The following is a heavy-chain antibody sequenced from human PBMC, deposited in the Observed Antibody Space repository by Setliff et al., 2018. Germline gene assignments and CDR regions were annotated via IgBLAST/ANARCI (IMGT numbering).Heavy chain of an antibody. CDR1: GYSISSGHY. Sequence: SETLSLTCTVSGYSISSGHYWGWIRQPPGKGLEWIGSISHSGSTYYNPSLGSRVTISLDTSKNQFSPKLTSVTAADTAVYYCAGGRRYDYGWDFDYWGQGTLVTVS. CDR3: AGGRRYDYGWDFDY. CDR2: ISHSGST. D-gene: IGHD4-17*01. V-gene: IGHV4-38-2*02. J-gene: IGHJ4*02.